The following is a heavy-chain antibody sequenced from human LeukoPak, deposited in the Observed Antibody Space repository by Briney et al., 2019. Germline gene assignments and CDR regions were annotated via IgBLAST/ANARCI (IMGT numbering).Heavy chain of an antibody. Sequence: SETLSLTCTFPRFSVSGPPCWGWIRQPPGTGLEWLGTVCPSGRANYNPSLKSRVTISVDTSKNQFSLKLSSVTAADTAVYYCARGRGSYRGGPFDYWGQGTLVTVSS. CDR3: ARGRGSYRGGPFDY. CDR2: VCPSGRA. V-gene: IGHV4-38-2*02. D-gene: IGHD1-26*01. CDR1: RFSVSGPPC. J-gene: IGHJ4*02.